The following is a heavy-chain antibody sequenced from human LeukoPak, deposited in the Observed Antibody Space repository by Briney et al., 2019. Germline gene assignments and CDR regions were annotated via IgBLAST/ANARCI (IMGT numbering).Heavy chain of an antibody. Sequence: GGSLRLSCAASGFTFSSYGMHWVRQAPGKGLEWVAFIRYDGRDKYYADAVRGRFTISRDNSKNTLDLQMNSLRVEDTAVYYCATRVGGPEGYWGQGTLVTVSS. D-gene: IGHD3-3*01. CDR1: GFTFSSYG. CDR2: IRYDGRDK. CDR3: ATRVGGPEGY. V-gene: IGHV3-30*02. J-gene: IGHJ4*02.